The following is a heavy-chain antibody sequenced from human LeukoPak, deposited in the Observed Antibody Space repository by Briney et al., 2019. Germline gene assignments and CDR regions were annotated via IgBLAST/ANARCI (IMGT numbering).Heavy chain of an antibody. CDR1: GGSISSSYYY. Sequence: PSETLSLTCTVSGGSISSSYYYWGWIRQPPGQGLEWLGTISYSGTTYYNPSLESRVPISVDTSRNQFSLKLTSVTAADTAVYYCARHKMGTTRLYYFDYWGQGTLVTVSS. CDR2: ISYSGTT. CDR3: ARHKMGTTRLYYFDY. D-gene: IGHD1-26*01. J-gene: IGHJ4*02. V-gene: IGHV4-39*01.